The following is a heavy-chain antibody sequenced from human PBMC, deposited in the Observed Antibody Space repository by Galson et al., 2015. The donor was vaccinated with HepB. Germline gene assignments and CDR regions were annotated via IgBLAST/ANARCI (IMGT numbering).Heavy chain of an antibody. J-gene: IGHJ6*02. CDR2: FDPEDGET. Sequence: SVKVSCKVSGYTLTELSMHWVRQAPGKGLEWMGGFDPEDGETIYAQKFQGRVTITADESTSTAYMELSSLRSEDTAVYYCARDKPTTVTTKDYYGMDVWGQGTTVTVSS. V-gene: IGHV1-24*01. CDR1: GYTLTELS. CDR3: ARDKPTTVTTKDYYGMDV. D-gene: IGHD4-17*01.